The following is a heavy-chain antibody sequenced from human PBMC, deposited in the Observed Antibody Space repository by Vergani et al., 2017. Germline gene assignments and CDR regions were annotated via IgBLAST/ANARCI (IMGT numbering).Heavy chain of an antibody. CDR2: INNSGST. CDR1: GGSFSGYY. V-gene: IGHV4-34*01. J-gene: IGHJ6*03. CDR3: ARGPYTIFGVVIIGYYYYMDV. D-gene: IGHD3-3*01. Sequence: QVQLQQWGAGLLKPSETLSLTCAVYGGSFSGYYWSWIRQPPGKGMEWIGEINNSGSTNYNPSLKSRVTISVDTSKNQFSLKLSSVTAADTAVYYCARGPYTIFGVVIIGYYYYMDVWGKGTTVTVSS.